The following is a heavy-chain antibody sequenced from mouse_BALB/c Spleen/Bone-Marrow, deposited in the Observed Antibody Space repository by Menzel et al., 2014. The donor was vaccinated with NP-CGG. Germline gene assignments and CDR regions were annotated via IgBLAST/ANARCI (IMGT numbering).Heavy chain of an antibody. CDR1: GYTFTSFY. Sequence: LVESGAELVKPGASVKLSCKASGYTFTSFYMYWVQQRPGQGLEWIGGINPSNGGTNFNEKFKSKATLTLDKSSSTAYMQLSSLTSEDSAGYYSTRGSYGSSQYYFDYWGQGTTRTISS. D-gene: IGHD1-1*01. CDR3: TRGSYGSSQYYFDY. J-gene: IGHJ2*01. CDR2: INPSNGGT. V-gene: IGHV1S81*02.